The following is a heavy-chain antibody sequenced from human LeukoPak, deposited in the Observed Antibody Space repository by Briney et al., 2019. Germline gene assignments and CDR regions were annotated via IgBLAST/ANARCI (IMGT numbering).Heavy chain of an antibody. Sequence: PSETLSLTCAVSGGSISSGGYYWSWIRQPPGKGLEWIGEINHSGSTNYNPSLKSRVTISVDTSKNQFSLKLSSVTAADTAVYYCAREGRPTYYYDSSGPRRKYYFDYWGQGTLVTVSS. D-gene: IGHD3-22*01. CDR1: GGSISSGGYY. CDR2: INHSGST. V-gene: IGHV4-34*01. CDR3: AREGRPTYYYDSSGPRRKYYFDY. J-gene: IGHJ4*02.